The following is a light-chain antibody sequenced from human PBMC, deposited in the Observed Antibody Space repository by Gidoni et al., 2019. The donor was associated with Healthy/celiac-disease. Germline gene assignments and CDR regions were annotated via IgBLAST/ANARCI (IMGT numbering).Light chain of an antibody. V-gene: IGKV3-20*01. CDR3: QQYGSSPEYT. CDR1: QSVSSSY. CDR2: GAS. Sequence: EIVLTPSPGTLSLSPGERATLYCRASQSVSSSYLAWYQQKPGQAPRRLIYGASSRATGIPDRFSGSGSGTDFTLTISRLEPEDFAVYYCQQYGSSPEYTFGQGTKLEIK. J-gene: IGKJ2*01.